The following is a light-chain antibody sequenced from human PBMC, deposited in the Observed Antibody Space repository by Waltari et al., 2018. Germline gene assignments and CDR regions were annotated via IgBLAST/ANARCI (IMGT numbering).Light chain of an antibody. Sequence: SYELTQPRSVSVALGQTARISCEADKIGSKNVHWYQQKPGQAPILVISRDNNRPSGIPERFSGSNSGNTATLIISRAQDGDEADYSCQVWDRSVVIFGGGTKLTVL. CDR2: RDN. CDR1: KIGSKN. V-gene: IGLV3-9*01. J-gene: IGLJ2*01. CDR3: QVWDRSVVI.